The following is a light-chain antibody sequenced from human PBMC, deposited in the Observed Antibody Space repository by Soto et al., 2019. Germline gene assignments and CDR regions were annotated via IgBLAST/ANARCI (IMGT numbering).Light chain of an antibody. CDR3: QGYGDSPPTYT. Sequence: EIVLTQSPGTLSLSPGERATLSCRASQSVSSTYLAWYQHKPGQAPRLLIYAASSRATGISDRFSGSGSGTDFTLAISRLEPEDFAVYYCQGYGDSPPTYTFGQGTRLEI. CDR1: QSVSSTY. CDR2: AAS. V-gene: IGKV3-20*01. J-gene: IGKJ2*01.